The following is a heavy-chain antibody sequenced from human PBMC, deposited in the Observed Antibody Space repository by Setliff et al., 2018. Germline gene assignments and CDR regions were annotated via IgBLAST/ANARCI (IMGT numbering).Heavy chain of an antibody. V-gene: IGHV1-69*05. CDR3: ARVNGDGSEYYFDY. J-gene: IGHJ4*02. CDR2: IIPIFGTA. Sequence: ASVKVSCKASGGTFTSYALSWVRQAPGQGLEWMGEIIPIFGTANYAQNFQGRVTITTDESTTIVYMELSSLRSEDTAVYYCARVNGDGSEYYFDYWGQGTLVTVSS. CDR1: GGTFTSYA. D-gene: IGHD4-17*01.